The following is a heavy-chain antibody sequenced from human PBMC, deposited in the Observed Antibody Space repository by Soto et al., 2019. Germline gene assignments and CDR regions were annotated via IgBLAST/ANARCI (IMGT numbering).Heavy chain of an antibody. CDR2: ISSSSSYI. Sequence: GSLRLCCAASGFTFSSYSMNWVRQAPGKGLEWVSSISSSSSYIYYADSVKGRFTISRDNAKNSLYLQMNSLRAEDTAVYYCARDSGSYVSHAFDIWGQGTMVTVSS. V-gene: IGHV3-21*01. CDR1: GFTFSSYS. D-gene: IGHD1-26*01. CDR3: ARDSGSYVSHAFDI. J-gene: IGHJ3*02.